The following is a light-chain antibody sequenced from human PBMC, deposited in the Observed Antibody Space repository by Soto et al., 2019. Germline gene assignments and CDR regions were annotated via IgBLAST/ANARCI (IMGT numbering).Light chain of an antibody. J-gene: IGLJ2*01. CDR3: SSYSSSTTLVV. CDR1: SSDVGGYNY. Sequence: QSVLTQPASVAGSPGQSITISCTGTSSDVGGYNYVSWYQQHPGKAPELMIYEVSNRPSGVSNRFSGSKSGNTASLTISGLQAGDEADYYCSSYSSSTTLVVFGGGTQLTVL. CDR2: EVS. V-gene: IGLV2-14*01.